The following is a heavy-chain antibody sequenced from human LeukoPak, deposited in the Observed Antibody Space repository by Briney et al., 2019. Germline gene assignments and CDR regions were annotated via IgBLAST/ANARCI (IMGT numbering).Heavy chain of an antibody. CDR2: ISSSSSYI. CDR3: ARDRDSSGYCFGY. D-gene: IGHD3-22*01. CDR1: GFTFSSYS. V-gene: IGHV3-21*01. Sequence: PGGSLRLSCAASGFTFSSYSMNWVRQAPGKGLEWVSSISSSSSYIYYADSVKGRFTISRDNAKNSLYLQMNSLRAEDTAVYYCARDRDSSGYCFGYWGQGTLVTVSS. J-gene: IGHJ4*02.